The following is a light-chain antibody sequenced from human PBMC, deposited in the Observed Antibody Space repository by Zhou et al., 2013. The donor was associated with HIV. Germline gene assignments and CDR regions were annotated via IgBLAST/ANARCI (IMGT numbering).Light chain of an antibody. CDR1: QGIGYS. Sequence: DIQMTQSPSSLSASVGDRVTITCRASQGIGYSLAWYQQQPGRVPKLLIYTASILQSGVPSRFSGVGSGTDFTLTISSLQPEDVATYFCLKYDNAPRTFGQGTKVEIK. J-gene: IGKJ1*01. CDR3: LKYDNAPRT. CDR2: TAS. V-gene: IGKV1-27*01.